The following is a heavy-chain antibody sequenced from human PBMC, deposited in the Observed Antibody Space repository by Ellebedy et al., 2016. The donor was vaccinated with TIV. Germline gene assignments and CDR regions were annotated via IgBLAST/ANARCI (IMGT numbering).Heavy chain of an antibody. CDR1: GFTFSTYA. Sequence: GESLKISXAASGFTFSTYAMNWVRQAPGKGLEWISYISSSSRTVYHADSVKGRFTISRDNAKNSLFLQMNSLRAEDTAVYYCARDLASYDFWSGPPPYYMDVWGRGTTVIVSS. D-gene: IGHD3-3*01. V-gene: IGHV3-48*01. J-gene: IGHJ6*03. CDR3: ARDLASYDFWSGPPPYYMDV. CDR2: ISSSSRTV.